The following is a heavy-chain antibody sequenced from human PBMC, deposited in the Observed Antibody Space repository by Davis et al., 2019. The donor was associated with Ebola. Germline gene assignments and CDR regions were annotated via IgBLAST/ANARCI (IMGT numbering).Heavy chain of an antibody. Sequence: HTGGSLRLSCAAFGFTFTNYWMHWVRQTPGKGLECVSLISGDGGITYYADSVKGRFTISRDNAKNSLYLQMNSLRAEDTAVYYCARDQEELLLIRSYYYGMDVWGQGTTITVSS. J-gene: IGHJ6*02. D-gene: IGHD1-26*01. CDR3: ARDQEELLLIRSYYYGMDV. CDR1: GFTFTNYW. V-gene: IGHV3-74*01. CDR2: ISGDGGIT.